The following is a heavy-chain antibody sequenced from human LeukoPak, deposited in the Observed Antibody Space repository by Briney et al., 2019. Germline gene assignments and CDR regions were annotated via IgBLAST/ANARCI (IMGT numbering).Heavy chain of an antibody. D-gene: IGHD2-15*01. CDR1: GFTFSSYS. J-gene: IGHJ1*01. V-gene: IGHV3-21*01. Sequence: GGSLRLSCAASGFTFSSYSMNWVRQAPGKGLEWVSSISSSSSYIYYADSVKGRFTISRDNAKNSLYLQMNSLRAEDTAVYYCARAGGYCSGGSRYSLRSAEYFQHWGQGTLVTVSS. CDR3: ARAGGYCSGGSRYSLRSAEYFQH. CDR2: ISSSSSYI.